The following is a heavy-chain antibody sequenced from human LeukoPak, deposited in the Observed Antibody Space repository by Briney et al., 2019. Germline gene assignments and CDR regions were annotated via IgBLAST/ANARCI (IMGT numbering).Heavy chain of an antibody. CDR3: ARGPLMRIFGVVRRGYYFDY. CDR1: GGSISSSSYY. D-gene: IGHD3-3*01. CDR2: IYYSGST. Sequence: SETLSLTCTVSGGSISSSSYYWGWIRQPPGKGLEWIGSIYYSGSTYYNPSLKSRVTISVDTSKNQFSLKLSSVTAADTAVYYCARGPLMRIFGVVRRGYYFDYWGQGTLVTVSS. J-gene: IGHJ4*02. V-gene: IGHV4-39*07.